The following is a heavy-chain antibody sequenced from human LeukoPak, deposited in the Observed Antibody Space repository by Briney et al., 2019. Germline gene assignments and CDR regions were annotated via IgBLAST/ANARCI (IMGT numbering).Heavy chain of an antibody. CDR1: GGSISSCY. V-gene: IGHV4-4*07. Sequence: SETLSLTCTVSGGSISSCYWSWIRQPAGKGLEWIGRIYTSGGTNYNPSLKSRVTMSVDTSKNQFSLKLSSVTAADTAVYYCARGLNYYDSSGYSLGFDPWGQGTLVTVSS. D-gene: IGHD3-22*01. J-gene: IGHJ5*02. CDR3: ARGLNYYDSSGYSLGFDP. CDR2: IYTSGGT.